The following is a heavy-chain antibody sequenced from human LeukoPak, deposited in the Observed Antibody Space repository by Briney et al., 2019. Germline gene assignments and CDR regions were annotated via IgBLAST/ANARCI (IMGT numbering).Heavy chain of an antibody. CDR3: ARGYCSGGSCYDAFDI. CDR2: IYTSGNT. D-gene: IGHD2-15*01. CDR1: DGSISSYY. Sequence: SETLSLTCTVSDGSISSYYWSWIRQPAGKGLEWIGRIYTSGNTNYNPSLKSRVTMSVDTSKNQFSLKLSSVTAADTAVYYCARGYCSGGSCYDAFDIWGQGTMVTVSS. V-gene: IGHV4-4*07. J-gene: IGHJ3*02.